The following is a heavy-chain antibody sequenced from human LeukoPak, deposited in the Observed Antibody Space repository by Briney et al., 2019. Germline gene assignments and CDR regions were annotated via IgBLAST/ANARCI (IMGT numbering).Heavy chain of an antibody. CDR3: ARHEYQVFPPANWFDP. J-gene: IGHJ5*02. Sequence: SETLSLTCTVSGDSVSSSNFFWGWIRQPPGKGLEWIGSFHYSGSTFCNPSLKSRLTISVDTSKNHFSLKLTSVTAADSAVYYCARHEYQVFPPANWFDPWGQGTLVTVSS. D-gene: IGHD6-6*01. CDR1: GDSVSSSNFF. CDR2: FHYSGST. V-gene: IGHV4-39*02.